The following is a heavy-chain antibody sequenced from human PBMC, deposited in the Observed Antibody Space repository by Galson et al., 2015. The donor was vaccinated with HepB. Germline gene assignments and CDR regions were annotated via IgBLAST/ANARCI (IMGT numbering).Heavy chain of an antibody. V-gene: IGHV3-30*18. CDR2: ISYDGSNK. CDR1: GFTFSSYG. D-gene: IGHD3-10*01. CDR3: AKERLVRTRRPAPFDY. J-gene: IGHJ4*02. Sequence: SLRLSCAASGFTFSSYGMHWVRQAPGRGLEWVAVISYDGSNKYYADSVKGRFTISRDNSKNTLYLQMNSLRAEDTAVYYCAKERLVRTRRPAPFDYWGQGTLVTVSS.